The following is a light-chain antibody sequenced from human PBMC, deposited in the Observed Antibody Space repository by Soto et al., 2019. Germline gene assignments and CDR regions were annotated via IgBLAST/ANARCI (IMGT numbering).Light chain of an antibody. CDR2: GAS. Sequence: EIILTQSPASLSVSPGERATLSCRASQSVNNNLAWYQQKRGQAPRLLIYGASTRATGIPGRFRGSGSGTAFTLTITSMQSADFAVYFCQQYNNWPPDTFGQGTKLEIK. CDR3: QQYNNWPPDT. V-gene: IGKV3-15*01. J-gene: IGKJ2*01. CDR1: QSVNNN.